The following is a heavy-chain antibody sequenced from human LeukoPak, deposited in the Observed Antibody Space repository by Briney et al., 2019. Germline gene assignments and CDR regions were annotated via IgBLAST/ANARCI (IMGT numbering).Heavy chain of an antibody. CDR3: ASNPIGYCSGGSCYSSLDY. V-gene: IGHV3-30*04. Sequence: GGSLRLSCAASGFTFSSYAMHWVRQAPGKGLERVAVISYDGSNKYYADSVKGRFTISRDNSKNTLYLQMNSLRAEDTVVYYCASNPIGYCSGGSCYSSLDYWGQGTLVTVSS. J-gene: IGHJ4*02. D-gene: IGHD2-15*01. CDR2: ISYDGSNK. CDR1: GFTFSSYA.